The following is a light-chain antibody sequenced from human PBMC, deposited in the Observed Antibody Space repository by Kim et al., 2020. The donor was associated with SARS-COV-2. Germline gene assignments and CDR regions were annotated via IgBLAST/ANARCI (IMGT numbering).Light chain of an antibody. CDR1: VLAKKY. J-gene: IGLJ3*02. V-gene: IGLV3-27*01. CDR2: KDS. CDR3: YSAADNIGV. Sequence: SVSPGQTARLTCSGDVLAKKYARWFQQKPGQAPVLVIYKDSERPSGIPERFSGSSSGTTVTLTISGAQVEDEADYYCYSAADNIGVFGGGTQLTVL.